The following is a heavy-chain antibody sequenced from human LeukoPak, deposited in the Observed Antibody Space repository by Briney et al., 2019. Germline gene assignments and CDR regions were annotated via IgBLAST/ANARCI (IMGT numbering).Heavy chain of an antibody. CDR2: IYYSGST. D-gene: IGHD5-18*01. J-gene: IGHJ4*02. V-gene: IGHV4-59*01. Sequence: SETLSLTCTVSGGSISSYYWSWIRQPPGKGLEWIGYIYYSGSTNYNPSLKSRVTISVDTSKNQFSLKLSSVTAADTAVYYCAREIGYSYYFDFWGPGTLVTVSS. CDR1: GGSISSYY. CDR3: AREIGYSYYFDF.